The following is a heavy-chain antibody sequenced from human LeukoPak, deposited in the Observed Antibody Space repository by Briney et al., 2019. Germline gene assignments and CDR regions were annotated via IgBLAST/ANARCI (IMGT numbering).Heavy chain of an antibody. CDR1: GFTFSAYA. CDR3: ARGSPYSGYDLRAFDI. V-gene: IGHV3-66*01. CDR2: IFSGAST. Sequence: PGGSLRLSCSASGFTFSAYAMYWVRQAPGKGLEWVSVIFSGASTYYADSVKGRCTISRDNSKNTLYLHMNSLSAEDTAVYYCARGSPYSGYDLRAFDIWGQGTTVTVSS. J-gene: IGHJ3*02. D-gene: IGHD5-12*01.